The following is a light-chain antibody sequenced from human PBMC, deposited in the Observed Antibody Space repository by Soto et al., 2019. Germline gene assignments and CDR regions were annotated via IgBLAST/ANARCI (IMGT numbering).Light chain of an antibody. V-gene: IGKV1-39*01. CDR1: QRISNF. Sequence: DIQMTQSPSPLSASVGDRVTITCRASQRISNFLNWYQQKPGKAPNLLIYSASNLQSGVPSRFSGTRSGTDFSLTNNSLQPEDFATYFCQQTYSIPYTFGQGTKLEIK. CDR3: QQTYSIPYT. J-gene: IGKJ2*01. CDR2: SAS.